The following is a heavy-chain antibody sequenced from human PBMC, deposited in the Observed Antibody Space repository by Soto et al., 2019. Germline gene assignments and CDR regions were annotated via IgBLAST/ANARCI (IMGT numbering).Heavy chain of an antibody. CDR2: MYYSGAT. Sequence: PSETLSLTCTVSGGSISGNSYYWDWIRQPPGKGLDLIGSMYYSGATYNNPSLQSRVTISVDTSKNQFYLHLSSVTAADTAVYYCARHAAYDSVWGKSDGSDYWGQGTLVTVS. CDR3: ARHAAYDSVWGKSDGSDY. V-gene: IGHV4-39*01. J-gene: IGHJ4*02. CDR1: GGSISGNSYY. D-gene: IGHD3-16*01.